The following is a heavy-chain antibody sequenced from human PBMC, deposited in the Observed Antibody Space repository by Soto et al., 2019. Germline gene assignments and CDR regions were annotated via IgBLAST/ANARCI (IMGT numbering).Heavy chain of an antibody. J-gene: IGHJ4*02. V-gene: IGHV3-23*01. CDR1: GFTCITYG. D-gene: IGHD2-21*02. Sequence: EVQLLESGGGLVQPGGSLRLSCAASGFTCITYGMTWVRQAPGKGLEWVSAISVSGAGTYYADSVKGRFTISRDNSKNTLYLQMNSLRVEDTAVYYCAKSPCGADCYSDYRGQGTLVTVSS. CDR2: ISVSGAGT. CDR3: AKSPCGADCYSDY.